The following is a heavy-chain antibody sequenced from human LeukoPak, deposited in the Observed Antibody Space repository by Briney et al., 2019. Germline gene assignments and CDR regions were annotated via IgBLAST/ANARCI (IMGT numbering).Heavy chain of an antibody. J-gene: IGHJ4*02. CDR1: GFTFSNYW. V-gene: IGHV3-74*01. Sequence: GGSLRLSCAASGFTFSNYWMHWVRQAPGKGLMWVSRIKGDGIDTIGADFVKGRFTTSRDNAKNTLYLQMNSLRAEDTAVYYCARETRPQYSSSFDYWGQGTLVTVSS. CDR2: IKGDGIDT. CDR3: ARETRPQYSSSFDY. D-gene: IGHD6-6*01.